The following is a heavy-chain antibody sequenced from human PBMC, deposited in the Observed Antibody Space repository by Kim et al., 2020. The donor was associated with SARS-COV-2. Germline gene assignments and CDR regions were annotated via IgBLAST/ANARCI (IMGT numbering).Heavy chain of an antibody. Sequence: DSVKGRFTISRDNSKNTLYLQRNSLRAEDTAVYYCATQGYGSGILQRPYYWGQGTLVTVSS. CDR3: ATQGYGSGILQRPYY. J-gene: IGHJ4*02. D-gene: IGHD3-10*01. V-gene: IGHV3-23*01.